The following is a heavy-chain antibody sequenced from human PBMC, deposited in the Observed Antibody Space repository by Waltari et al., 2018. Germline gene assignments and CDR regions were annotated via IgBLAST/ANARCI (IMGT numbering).Heavy chain of an antibody. CDR2: IIPILGTA. J-gene: IGHJ4*02. D-gene: IGHD4-17*01. CDR3: AVPSGGDSYFDY. Sequence: QVPLVQSGAEVKKPGSSVRVSCKASGGTFRSYATRWVRQAPGQGLEWMGGIIPILGTANYAQKFQGRVTITADESTSTAYMELSSLRSEDTAVYYCAVPSGGDSYFDYWGQGTLVTVSS. CDR1: GGTFRSYA. V-gene: IGHV1-69*13.